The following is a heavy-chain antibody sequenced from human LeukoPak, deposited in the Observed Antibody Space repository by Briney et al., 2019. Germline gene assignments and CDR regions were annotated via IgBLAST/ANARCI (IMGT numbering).Heavy chain of an antibody. CDR3: AMALDY. J-gene: IGHJ4*02. CDR2: IPGGGGSR. Sequence: HLGGSLRLSCAASGFTFSSYAMSWVRQAPGKGLEWVSSIPGGGGSRYYADSARGRFTISRDSSKNTLYLQMNSLRVEDTAVYYCAMALDYWGQGTLVTVSS. V-gene: IGHV3-23*01. CDR1: GFTFSSYA.